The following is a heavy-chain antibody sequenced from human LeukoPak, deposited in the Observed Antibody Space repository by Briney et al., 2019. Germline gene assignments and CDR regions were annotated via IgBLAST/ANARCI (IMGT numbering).Heavy chain of an antibody. CDR1: GFTFSSYW. Sequence: GGSLRLSCAASGFTFSSYWMHWVRQAPGKGLVWVSRINSDGSSTSYADSVKGRLTISRDNAKNTLYLQMNSLRAEDTAVYYCARSRYNWNGQNWFDPWGQGTLVTVSS. D-gene: IGHD1-20*01. CDR3: ARSRYNWNGQNWFDP. CDR2: INSDGSST. V-gene: IGHV3-74*01. J-gene: IGHJ5*02.